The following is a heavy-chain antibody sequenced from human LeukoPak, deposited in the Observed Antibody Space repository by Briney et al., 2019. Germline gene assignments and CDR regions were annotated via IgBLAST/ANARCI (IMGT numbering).Heavy chain of an antibody. CDR2: IFHSGST. CDR1: GYSISSGYY. CDR3: ARPFRGSYDWFDP. J-gene: IGHJ5*02. D-gene: IGHD1-26*01. V-gene: IGHV4-38-2*01. Sequence: KTSETLSLTCAASGYSISSGYYWGWIRQTPGKGLEWIGCIFHSGSTYYSPSLKSRVTISVDTSKNQFSLKLSSVTAADTAVYYCARPFRGSYDWFDPWGQGILVTVSS.